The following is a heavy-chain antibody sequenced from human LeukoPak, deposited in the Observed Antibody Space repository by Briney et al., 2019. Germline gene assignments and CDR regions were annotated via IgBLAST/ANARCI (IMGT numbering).Heavy chain of an antibody. CDR3: ARLAGNSGYYYYYYYYYMDV. D-gene: IGHD3-22*01. CDR2: IYYSGST. CDR1: GGSISSSSYY. V-gene: IGHV4-39*07. Sequence: SETLSLTCTVSGGSISSSSYYWGWIRQPPGKGLEWIGSIYYSGSTYYNPSFKSRVTISVDTSKNQFSLKLSSVTAADTAVYYCARLAGNSGYYYYYYYYYMDVWGKGTTVTVSS. J-gene: IGHJ6*03.